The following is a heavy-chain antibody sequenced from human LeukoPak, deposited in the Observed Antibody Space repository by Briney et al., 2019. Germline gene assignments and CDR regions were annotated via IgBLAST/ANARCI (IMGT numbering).Heavy chain of an antibody. CDR3: ARRGVGDGYRDAFDI. D-gene: IGHD5-24*01. J-gene: IGHJ3*02. CDR2: IYAGDSDT. Sequence: GESLKISCQGSGYTFTSYWIGWVRQMPGTGLEWMGIIYAGDSDTRYSPSFQGQVTISADKPRNTAYLQWSSLKASDTAMYYCARRGVGDGYRDAFDIWGQGTMVTVSS. CDR1: GYTFTSYW. V-gene: IGHV5-51*01.